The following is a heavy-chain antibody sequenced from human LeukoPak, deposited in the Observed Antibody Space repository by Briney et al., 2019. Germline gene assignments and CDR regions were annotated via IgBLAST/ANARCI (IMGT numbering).Heavy chain of an antibody. CDR2: INHSGST. J-gene: IGHJ4*02. CDR1: VGSFSGYY. D-gene: IGHD2/OR15-2a*01. CDR3: AREFAIRNRRFYYFDY. V-gene: IGHV4-34*01. Sequence: SETLSLTCAVYVGSFSGYYWSWIRQPPGKGLEWIGEINHSGSTNYNPSLKSRVTISVDTSKNQFSLKLSSVTAADTAVYYCAREFAIRNRRFYYFDYWGQGNLVTASS.